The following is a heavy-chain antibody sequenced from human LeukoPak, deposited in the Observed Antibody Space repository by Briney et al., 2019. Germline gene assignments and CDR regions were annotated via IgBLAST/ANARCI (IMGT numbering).Heavy chain of an antibody. Sequence: ASVKVSCKASGYTFTGYYMHWVRQAPGQGLEWMGWINPNSGDTNYAQKFQGRVTMTRDTSITTAYMELSRLRADDTALYYCARSEWPHLGGDYWGQGTLVTVSS. CDR1: GYTFTGYY. J-gene: IGHJ4*02. CDR3: ARSEWPHLGGDY. D-gene: IGHD1-14*01. CDR2: INPNSGDT. V-gene: IGHV1-2*02.